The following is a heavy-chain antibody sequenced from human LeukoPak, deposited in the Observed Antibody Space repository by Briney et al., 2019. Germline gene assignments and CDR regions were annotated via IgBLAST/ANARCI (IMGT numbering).Heavy chain of an antibody. CDR2: ITSRSTFT. J-gene: IGHJ6*03. CDR3: ARDLTSAYWSPGGYYYYMDV. CDR1: GFSFSDYS. D-gene: IGHD3-16*01. Sequence: LPGGSLRLSCVASGFSFSDYSMNWVRQSPGKGLEWISYITSRSTFTYFADSVKGRFTISRDDAKKSVYLHLNSLRVDDTAVYYCARDLTSAYWSPGGYYYYMDVWGKGTAVTVSS. V-gene: IGHV3-48*01.